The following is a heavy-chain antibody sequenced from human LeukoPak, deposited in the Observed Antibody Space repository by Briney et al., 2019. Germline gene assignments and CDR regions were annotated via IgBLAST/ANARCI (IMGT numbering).Heavy chain of an antibody. Sequence: PGRSLRLSCAASGFTFSSYGMHWVRQAPGKGLEWVAVIWYDGSNKYYADSVKGRFTISRDNSKNTLYLQMNSLRAEDTAVYYWAKDRGSSWRYFDYWGQGTLVTVSS. CDR3: AKDRGSSWRYFDY. V-gene: IGHV3-33*06. D-gene: IGHD6-13*01. J-gene: IGHJ4*02. CDR2: IWYDGSNK. CDR1: GFTFSSYG.